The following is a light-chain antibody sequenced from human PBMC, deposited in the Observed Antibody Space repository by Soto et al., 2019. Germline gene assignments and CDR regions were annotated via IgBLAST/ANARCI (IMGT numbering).Light chain of an antibody. CDR3: QKYNSAPSLT. CDR1: QGISNY. CDR2: AAS. V-gene: IGKV1-27*01. Sequence: DIQMTQSPSSLSASVGDRVTITCRASQGISNYLAWYQQKPGKVPKLLIYAASTLQSGVPSRFSGSGSGTYFTLTISSLQPEDVATYYCQKYNSAPSLTCGGGTKVEIK. J-gene: IGKJ4*01.